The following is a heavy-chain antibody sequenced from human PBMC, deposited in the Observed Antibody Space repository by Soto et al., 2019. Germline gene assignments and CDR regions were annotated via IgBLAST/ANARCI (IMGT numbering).Heavy chain of an antibody. CDR2: IIPLYVTP. CDR3: ARSPHYDFLSGFYGNWFDP. D-gene: IGHD3-3*01. J-gene: IGHJ5*02. CDR1: GGTFSSNA. Sequence: QVQLVQSGAEVQKPGSSVKVSCKASGGTFSSNAINWVRQAPGQGLEWMGGIIPLYVTPNYAPKFQGRGTITADESTSTAYMELSSLRYEDTAVYYCARSPHYDFLSGFYGNWFDPWGQGTLVTVSS. V-gene: IGHV1-69*01.